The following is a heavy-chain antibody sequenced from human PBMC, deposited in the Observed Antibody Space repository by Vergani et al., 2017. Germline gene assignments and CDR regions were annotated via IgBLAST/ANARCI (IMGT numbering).Heavy chain of an antibody. CDR3: AXDGPSVFRFLGWLSEGHNWFDP. J-gene: IGHJ5*02. D-gene: IGHD3-3*01. V-gene: IGHV4-30-4*01. Sequence: QVQLQESGPGLVKPSQTLSLTCTVSGGSISSRDYFWSWIRQSPGKGLEWIGYISNTGRTSYNPSLKSRISISVDKSKNQFSLQKRSLTAADTAVYFCAXDGPSVFRFLGWLSEGHNWFDPWGQGILVTVSS. CDR2: ISNTGRT. CDR1: GGSISSRDYF.